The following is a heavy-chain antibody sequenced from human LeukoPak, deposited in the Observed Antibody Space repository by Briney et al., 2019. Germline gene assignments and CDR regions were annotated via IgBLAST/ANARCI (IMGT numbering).Heavy chain of an antibody. CDR3: ARGGSGRLAYCGGDCYYYMDV. D-gene: IGHD2-21*01. J-gene: IGHJ6*03. Sequence: ASVKVSCKASGGTFSSYAISWVRQAPGQGLEWMGAIIPIFGTANYAQKFQGRVTITADKSTSTAYMELSSLRSEDTAVYYCARGGSGRLAYCGGDCYYYMDVWGKGTTVTVSS. CDR1: GGTFSSYA. V-gene: IGHV1-69*06. CDR2: IIPIFGTA.